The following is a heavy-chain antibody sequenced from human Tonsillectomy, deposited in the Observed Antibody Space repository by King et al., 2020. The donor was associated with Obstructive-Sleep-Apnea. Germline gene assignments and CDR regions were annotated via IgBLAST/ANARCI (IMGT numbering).Heavy chain of an antibody. J-gene: IGHJ4*02. CDR2: IHPGDSNI. Sequence: VQLVESGVEVKKPGESLKISCKGSGYTFTSYWIGWVRQVPGKGLDWMGIIHPGDSNIRYSPSFQGQVTISADKSINTGYLQWSSLKASDTAMYYWARPGVSFSLTWYYFDYWGQGTLVTVSS. D-gene: IGHD3-16*02. CDR1: GYTFTSYW. CDR3: ARPGVSFSLTWYYFDY. V-gene: IGHV5-51*01.